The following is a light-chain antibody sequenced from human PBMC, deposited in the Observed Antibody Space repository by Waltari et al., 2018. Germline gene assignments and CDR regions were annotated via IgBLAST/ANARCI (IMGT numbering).Light chain of an antibody. CDR1: SSNIGSNV. J-gene: IGLJ2*01. CDR2: RND. CDR3: AAWDDKLGGRWE. V-gene: IGLV1-47*01. Sequence: QSVLTQPPSASGTPGQRVTISCSGSSSNIGSNVVNWYQQVPGTTPKLLIYRNDQRPSRVPDRFSGCKSGTSASLAISGLRSEDEADYYCAAWDDKLGGRWEFGGGTKLTVL.